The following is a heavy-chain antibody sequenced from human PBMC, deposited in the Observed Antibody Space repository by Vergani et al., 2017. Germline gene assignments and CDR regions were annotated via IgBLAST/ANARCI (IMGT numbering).Heavy chain of an antibody. CDR1: GFTFSIYE. V-gene: IGHV3-48*03. D-gene: IGHD3-22*01. J-gene: IGHJ4*02. CDR2: ISSSGSTI. CDR3: ARERGYYYDSSGHFDY. Sequence: EVQLVESGGGLVQPGGSLRLSCAASGFTFSIYEMNWVRQAPGKGLEWVSYISSSGSTIYYADSVKGRFTISRDNAKNSLYLQMNSLRAEDTAVYYCARERGYYYDSSGHFDYWGQGTLVTVSS.